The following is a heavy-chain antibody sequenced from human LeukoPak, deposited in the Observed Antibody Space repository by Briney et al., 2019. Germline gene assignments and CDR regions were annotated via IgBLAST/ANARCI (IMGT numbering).Heavy chain of an antibody. J-gene: IGHJ4*02. V-gene: IGHV3-21*01. Sequence: GGSLRLSCAASGFTFSSYSMNWVRQAPGKGLEWVSYISSSRNYIFYADSVKGRFTISRDNAKNSLYLQMNSLRAEDTAVYYCAREILGGFNPGAYWGQGTLVTVSS. D-gene: IGHD1-14*01. CDR3: AREILGGFNPGAY. CDR1: GFTFSSYS. CDR2: ISSSRNYI.